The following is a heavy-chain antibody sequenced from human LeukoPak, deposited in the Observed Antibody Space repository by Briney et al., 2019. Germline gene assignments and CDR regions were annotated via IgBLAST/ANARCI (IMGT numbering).Heavy chain of an antibody. J-gene: IGHJ4*01. CDR1: GFIFKDVV. D-gene: IGHD3-9*01. CDR3: VTGEVWFDTTLV. CDR2: ISTRGRYI. Sequence: PGGSLRLSCAASGFIFKDVVMTWVRQVPGKGLEWISSISTRGRYIYYADSVKGRFTISRDDAKKSVSLQMTRLRDADTALYFCVTGEVWFDTTLVWGRGTMVTVSA. V-gene: IGHV3-21*01.